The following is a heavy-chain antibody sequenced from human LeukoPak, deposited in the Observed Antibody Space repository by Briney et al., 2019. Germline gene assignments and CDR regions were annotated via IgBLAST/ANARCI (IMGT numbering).Heavy chain of an antibody. CDR1: GGSINSGNYY. J-gene: IGHJ4*02. CDR2: IYSSGST. Sequence: PSGTLSLTCTVSGGSINSGNYYWSWIRQPPREGLEWIGHIYSSGSTYYNPSLKSRVNISVDTSKNQFSLKLSSVTAADTAVYYCAREYSSGWYPYYFDYWGQGTLVTVSS. CDR3: AREYSSGWYPYYFDY. V-gene: IGHV4-30-4*01. D-gene: IGHD6-19*01.